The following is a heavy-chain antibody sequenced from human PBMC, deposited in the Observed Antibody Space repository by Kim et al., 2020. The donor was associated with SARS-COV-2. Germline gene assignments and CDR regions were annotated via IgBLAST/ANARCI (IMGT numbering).Heavy chain of an antibody. CDR1: GYTFTSYG. Sequence: ASVKVSCKASGYTFTSYGISWVRQAPGQGLEWMGWISAYNGNTNYAQKLQGRVTMTTDTSTSTAYMELRSLRSDDTAVYYCARVIMPPPTYYDILTGYSTFDYWGQGTLVTVSS. J-gene: IGHJ4*02. CDR3: ARVIMPPPTYYDILTGYSTFDY. V-gene: IGHV1-18*01. CDR2: ISAYNGNT. D-gene: IGHD3-9*01.